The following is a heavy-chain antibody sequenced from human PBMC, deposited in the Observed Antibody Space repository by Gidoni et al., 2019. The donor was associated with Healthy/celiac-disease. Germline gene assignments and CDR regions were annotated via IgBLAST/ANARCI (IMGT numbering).Heavy chain of an antibody. Sequence: QVQLVESGGGVVQPGRSLRLSCAASGFTFSSYAMHWVRQAPGKGLEWVAVISYDGSNKYYADSVKGRFTISRDNSKNTLYLQMNSLRAEDTAVYYCARPPRMKLWEYYFDYWGQGTLVTVSS. CDR3: ARPPRMKLWEYYFDY. CDR2: ISYDGSNK. V-gene: IGHV3-30-3*01. CDR1: GFTFSSYA. D-gene: IGHD5-18*01. J-gene: IGHJ4*02.